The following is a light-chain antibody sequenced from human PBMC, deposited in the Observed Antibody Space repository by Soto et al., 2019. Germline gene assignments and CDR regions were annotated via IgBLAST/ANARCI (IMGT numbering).Light chain of an antibody. J-gene: IGLJ1*01. CDR3: NSLTTSFTYV. Sequence: QSALTQPASVSGSPGPSVAISCTGTSSDVGAYNYISWYQQHPGKAPKLLLSEVSNRPSGVSDRFSGSKSGNTASLTISGLQAVDEAGYYCNSLTTSFTYVCASGTNVTVL. V-gene: IGLV2-14*01. CDR1: SSDVGAYNY. CDR2: EVS.